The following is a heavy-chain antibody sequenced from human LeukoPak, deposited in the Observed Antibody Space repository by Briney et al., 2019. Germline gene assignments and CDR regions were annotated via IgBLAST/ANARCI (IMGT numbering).Heavy chain of an antibody. D-gene: IGHD3-22*01. J-gene: IGHJ5*02. CDR2: INPNSGGT. CDR1: GYTFTGYY. Sequence: ASVKVSCKASGYTFTGYYMHWVRQAPGQGLESMGWINPNSGGTNYAQKFQGRVTMTRDTSISTAYMELSRLRSDDTAVYYCARVPDSSGYYNWFDPWGQGTLVTVSS. V-gene: IGHV1-2*02. CDR3: ARVPDSSGYYNWFDP.